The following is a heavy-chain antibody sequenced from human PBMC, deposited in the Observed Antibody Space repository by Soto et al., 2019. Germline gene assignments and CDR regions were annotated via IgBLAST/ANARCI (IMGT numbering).Heavy chain of an antibody. CDR2: ISGSGGST. V-gene: IGHV3-23*01. CDR1: GFTFSSYA. D-gene: IGHD3-22*01. CDR3: ARAVPPHYYDSSGRRTGEIYQH. J-gene: IGHJ1*01. Sequence: EVQLLESGGGLVQPGGSLRLSCAASGFTFSSYAMSWVRQAPGKGLEWVSAISGSGGSTYYADSVKGRFTISRDNSKNTRHRQMNSLRAEDTAVYYCARAVPPHYYDSSGRRTGEIYQHWGQGTLVTVSS.